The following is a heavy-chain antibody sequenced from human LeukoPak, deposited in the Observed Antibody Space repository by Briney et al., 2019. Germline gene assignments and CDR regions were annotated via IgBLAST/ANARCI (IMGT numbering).Heavy chain of an antibody. J-gene: IGHJ6*03. D-gene: IGHD3-10*01. CDR2: IIPIFGTA. V-gene: IGHV1-69*01. CDR3: AISGLLWFGDYHYYMDV. Sequence: ASVKVSCKASGGTFSSYAISWVRQAPGQGLEWMGVIIPIFGTANYAQKFQGRVTITADESTSTAYMELSSLRSEDTAVYYCAISGLLWFGDYHYYMDVWGKGTTVTVSS. CDR1: GGTFSSYA.